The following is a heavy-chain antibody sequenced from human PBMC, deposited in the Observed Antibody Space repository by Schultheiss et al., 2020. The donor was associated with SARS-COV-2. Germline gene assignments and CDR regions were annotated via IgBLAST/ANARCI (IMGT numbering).Heavy chain of an antibody. CDR1: GFTFSSYA. V-gene: IGHV3-30*04. Sequence: GGSLRLSCAASGFTFSSYAMYWVRQAPGKGLEWVAVISYDGSNKYYGDSVKGRFTISRDNSKNTLYLQMNSLRAEDTAVYYCAKPVVKAARPRDWFDPWGQGTLVTVSS. J-gene: IGHJ5*02. D-gene: IGHD6-6*01. CDR2: ISYDGSNK. CDR3: AKPVVKAARPRDWFDP.